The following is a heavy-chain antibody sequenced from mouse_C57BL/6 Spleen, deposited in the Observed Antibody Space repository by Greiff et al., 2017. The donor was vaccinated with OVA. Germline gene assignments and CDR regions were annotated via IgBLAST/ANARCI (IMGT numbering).Heavy chain of an antibody. CDR2: IYPGDGDP. J-gene: IGHJ4*01. CDR1: GYAFSSSW. D-gene: IGHD1-1*01. Sequence: VQLQPSGPELVKPGASVKISCKASGYAFSSSWMNWVKQRPGRGLEWIGRIYPGDGDPNSNGKFKGKATLPADTYSSTAYMQLSSLTSEDAAVYFGAREVITTVVFDAMDYWGQGTSVTVSS. CDR3: AREVITTVVFDAMDY. V-gene: IGHV1-82*01.